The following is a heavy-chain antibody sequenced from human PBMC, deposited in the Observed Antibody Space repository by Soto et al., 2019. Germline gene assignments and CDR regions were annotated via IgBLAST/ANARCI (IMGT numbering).Heavy chain of an antibody. CDR2: ISGSGGST. Sequence: EVQLLESGGGLVQPGGSLRLSCAASGFTFSSYAMSWVRQAPGKGLEWVSAISGSGGSTYYADSVKGRFTISRDNSKNTLYLQMNSLRAEDTAVYYCAEEGGIYYDSLSPDFDYWGQGTLVTVSS. V-gene: IGHV3-23*01. CDR1: GFTFSSYA. D-gene: IGHD3-22*01. CDR3: AEEGGIYYDSLSPDFDY. J-gene: IGHJ4*02.